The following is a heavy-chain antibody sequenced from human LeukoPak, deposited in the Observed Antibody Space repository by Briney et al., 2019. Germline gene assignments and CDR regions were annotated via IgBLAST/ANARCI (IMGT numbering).Heavy chain of an antibody. Sequence: SETLSLTCTVSGGSISSSSYYWGWIRQPPGKGLGWIGSIYYSGSAYYNPSLKSLVTISVDTSKTQFSLKLSSVTAADTAVYYCASLQFYYYGSSGYYFDAFDIWGQGTMVTVSS. V-gene: IGHV4-39*01. J-gene: IGHJ3*02. CDR2: IYYSGSA. CDR1: GGSISSSSYY. CDR3: ASLQFYYYGSSGYYFDAFDI. D-gene: IGHD3-22*01.